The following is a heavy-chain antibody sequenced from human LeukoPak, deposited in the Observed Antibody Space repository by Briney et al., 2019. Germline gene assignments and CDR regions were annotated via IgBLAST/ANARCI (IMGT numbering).Heavy chain of an antibody. CDR2: IYYSGST. D-gene: IGHD2-21*02. CDR1: GGSISSGGYY. V-gene: IGHV4-31*03. CDR3: ASLDDSYFDY. J-gene: IGHJ4*02. Sequence: SQTLSLTCTVSGGSISSGGYYWSWIRQLPGKGLEWIGYIYYSGSTYYNPSLKSRVTISVDTSKNQFSLKLSSVTAADTAVYYCASLDDSYFDYWGQGTLVTVSS.